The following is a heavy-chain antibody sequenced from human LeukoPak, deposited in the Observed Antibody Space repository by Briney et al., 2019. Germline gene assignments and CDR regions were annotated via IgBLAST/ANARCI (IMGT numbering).Heavy chain of an antibody. J-gene: IGHJ4*02. CDR3: ARAATPRYFDY. CDR2: INPNSGGT. CDR1: GYTFTGYY. V-gene: IGHV1-2*04. Sequence: ASVKVSCKASGYTFTGYYMHWVRQAPGQGLEWMGWINPNSGGTNYAQKFQGWVTMTRDTSISTAHMELSRLRSDDTAVYYCARAATPRYFDYWGQGTLVTVSS.